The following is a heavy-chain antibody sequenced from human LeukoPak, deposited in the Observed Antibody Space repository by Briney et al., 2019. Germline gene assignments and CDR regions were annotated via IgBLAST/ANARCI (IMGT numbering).Heavy chain of an antibody. Sequence: SETLSLTCSVSGSSITSVSYWAWIRQTPERGLEWIGSLSHSGATYYNPSLTSRLSTSVDTSNNRFSLTLRSVTAADTAVYYCARDSGSSSGWFDPWGQGTLVTVSS. CDR1: GSSITSVSY. CDR2: LSHSGAT. J-gene: IGHJ5*02. D-gene: IGHD6-6*01. CDR3: ARDSGSSSGWFDP. V-gene: IGHV4-38-2*02.